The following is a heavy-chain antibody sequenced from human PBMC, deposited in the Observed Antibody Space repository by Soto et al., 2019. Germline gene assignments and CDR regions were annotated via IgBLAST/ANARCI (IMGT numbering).Heavy chain of an antibody. CDR2: VPFTGAQT. CDR3: AKDWGRIAVAGWTD. CDR1: GFNFGNYA. Sequence: EVQLLESGGGLVQPGGSLRLSCTASGFNFGNYAMGLARQAPGKGLEWLSSLAVPFTGAQTYYADSVAGRLTVSRDDSKNTLYLELNSLRAEDTAVYYCAKDWGRIAVAGWTDWGPGTLVTVSS. V-gene: IGHV3-23*01. D-gene: IGHD6-19*01. J-gene: IGHJ4*02.